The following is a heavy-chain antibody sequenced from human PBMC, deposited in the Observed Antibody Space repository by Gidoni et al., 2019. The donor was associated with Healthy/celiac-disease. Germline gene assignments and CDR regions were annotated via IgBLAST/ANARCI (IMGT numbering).Heavy chain of an antibody. Sequence: EEQLWESGGGLVQPGGALRRSGEASGFPFSSYAMSWGRQAPGKVLGWVSAISGSGCSTYYAASVKGRFTISRDNSKNTLYLQMNSLRAEDTAVYYCAKLVAVTTVYWGQGTLVTVSS. J-gene: IGHJ4*02. CDR3: AKLVAVTTVY. CDR2: ISGSGCST. D-gene: IGHD4-17*01. V-gene: IGHV3-23*01. CDR1: GFPFSSYA.